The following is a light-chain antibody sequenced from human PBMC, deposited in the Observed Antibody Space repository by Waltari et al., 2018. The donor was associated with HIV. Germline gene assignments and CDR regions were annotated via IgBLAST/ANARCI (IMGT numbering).Light chain of an antibody. V-gene: IGKV3-11*01. Sequence: EIVLTQSPGTLSWSPGERATLSCRASQSVSSYLAWYQQKPGQAPRLLIYDASNRATGIPARFSGSGSGTDFTLTINSLEPEDFAVYYCQQRSDWPLTFGGGTKVEIK. J-gene: IGKJ4*01. CDR1: QSVSSY. CDR2: DAS. CDR3: QQRSDWPLT.